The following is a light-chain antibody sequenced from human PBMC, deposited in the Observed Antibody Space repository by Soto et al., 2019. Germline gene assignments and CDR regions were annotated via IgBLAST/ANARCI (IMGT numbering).Light chain of an antibody. CDR1: QDIRNY. CDR2: DAS. J-gene: IGKJ4*01. CDR3: HRYYHLPPLS. V-gene: IGKV1-33*01. Sequence: DLQMTQSPSSLSASVGDRVTITCQASQDIRNYLNWYQQKPGKAPNLLIYDASNLRAGVPSRFSGSGSGTEFTFTISSLQPEDIATYYCHRYYHLPPLSFGGGTKVEIK.